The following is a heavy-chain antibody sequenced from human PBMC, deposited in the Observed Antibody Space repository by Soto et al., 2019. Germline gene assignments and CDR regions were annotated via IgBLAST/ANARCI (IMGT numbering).Heavy chain of an antibody. CDR3: ARASRGTGFIVVVVAATALVDY. CDR1: GYTFTSYG. CDR2: ISAYNGNT. V-gene: IGHV1-18*01. D-gene: IGHD2-15*01. Sequence: GASVKVSCKASGYTFTSYGISWVRQAPGQGLEWMGWISAYNGNTNYAQKLQGRVTMTTDTSTSTAYMELRSLRSDDTAVYYCARASRGTGFIVVVVAATALVDYRAQRTPVTGSS. J-gene: IGHJ4*02.